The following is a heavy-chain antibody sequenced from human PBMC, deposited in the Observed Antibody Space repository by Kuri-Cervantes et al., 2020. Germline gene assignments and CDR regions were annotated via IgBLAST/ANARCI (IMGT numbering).Heavy chain of an antibody. CDR1: GGSVSSGSYY. J-gene: IGHJ4*02. Sequence: SETLSLTCTVSGGSVSSGSYYWGWIRQPPGKGLEWIGSIYHSGSIYYNPSLKSRVTISVDTSKNQFSLKLSSVTAADTAVYYCARLGTGGSYYYDYWGQGTLVTVSS. D-gene: IGHD1-26*01. CDR2: IYHSGSI. CDR3: ARLGTGGSYYYDY. V-gene: IGHV4-39*07.